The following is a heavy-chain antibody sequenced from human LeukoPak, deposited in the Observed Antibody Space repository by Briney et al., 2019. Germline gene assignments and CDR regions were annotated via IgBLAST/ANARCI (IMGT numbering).Heavy chain of an antibody. CDR3: ASDEGNYFDY. Sequence: GGSLRLSCAASGFTFSNAWMSWVRQAPGKGLEWVASISRNSTYIHYADSVKGRFTISRDNARNSLFLQMNSLRAEDTAIYYCASDEGNYFDYWGQRTLVTVSS. CDR1: GFTFSNAW. V-gene: IGHV3-21*01. J-gene: IGHJ4*02. CDR2: ISRNSTYI.